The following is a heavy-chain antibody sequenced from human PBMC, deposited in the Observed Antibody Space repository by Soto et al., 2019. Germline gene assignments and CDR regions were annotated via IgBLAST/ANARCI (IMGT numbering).Heavy chain of an antibody. V-gene: IGHV3-9*03. CDR2: ISWNSGSI. CDR1: GFPFDDYA. Sequence: GGSLRLSCAASGFPFDDYAMHWVRQAPGKGLGWVSGISWNSGSIGYADSVKGRFTISSDNAKNSLYLQMNSLRLEDMALYYCAKDKAPRIFTTYGMDVWGQGTTVTVSS. CDR3: AKDKAPRIFTTYGMDV. D-gene: IGHD3-3*01. J-gene: IGHJ6*02.